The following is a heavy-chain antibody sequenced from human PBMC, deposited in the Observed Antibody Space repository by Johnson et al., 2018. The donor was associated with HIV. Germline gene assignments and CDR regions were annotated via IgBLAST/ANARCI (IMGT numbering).Heavy chain of an antibody. D-gene: IGHD3-22*01. V-gene: IGHV3-9*01. Sequence: VQLVESGGDLVQPGGSPRLSCAASGFTFDDYAMHWVRQPPGKGLEWVSGISWNSGSIGYADSVKGRFTISRDNAKNSQYLQMNSLRAEDTALYYCAKVRYDSSGYWDREHDAFDIWGQGTMVTVSS. J-gene: IGHJ3*02. CDR2: ISWNSGSI. CDR1: GFTFDDYA. CDR3: AKVRYDSSGYWDREHDAFDI.